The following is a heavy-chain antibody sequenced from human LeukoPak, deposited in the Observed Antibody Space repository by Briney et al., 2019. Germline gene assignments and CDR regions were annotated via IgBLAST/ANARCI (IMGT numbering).Heavy chain of an antibody. CDR1: GFTFSSYG. D-gene: IGHD3-10*01. V-gene: IGHV3-30*02. CDR2: IRYDGSNK. CDR3: AKDPGSGSYYFNY. Sequence: GGSLRLSCAASGFTFSSYGMHWVRQAPGKGPEWVAFIRYDGSNKYYADSVKGRFTISRDNSKNTLYLQMNSLRAEDTAVYYCAKDPGSGSYYFNYWGQGTLVTVSS. J-gene: IGHJ4*02.